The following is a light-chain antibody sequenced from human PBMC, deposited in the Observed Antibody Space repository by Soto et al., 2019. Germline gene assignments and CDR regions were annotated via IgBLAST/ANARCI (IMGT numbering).Light chain of an antibody. CDR3: ATWDDRLNGYV. Sequence: QSVLTQPPSASGTPGQRVTISCSGSNSNIGSNTVTWYQQLPGTAPILLIYSNNQRSSGVPDRFSGSRSGTSSSLAISGLQSEDEADYYCATWDDRLNGYVFGSGTKLTVL. V-gene: IGLV1-44*01. CDR2: SNN. J-gene: IGLJ1*01. CDR1: NSNIGSNT.